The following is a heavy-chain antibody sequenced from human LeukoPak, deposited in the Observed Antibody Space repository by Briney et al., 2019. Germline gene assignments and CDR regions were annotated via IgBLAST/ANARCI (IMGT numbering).Heavy chain of an antibody. Sequence: PSQTLSLTCTVSGASITSRGYYWSWIRQHPGKGLEWIGYIYYSGTTYYNPSLKSRVTISVDTSKNQFSLKLSSVTAADTAVYYCARVHYDGSGYYYRWFDPWGQGTLVTVSS. V-gene: IGHV4-31*03. D-gene: IGHD3-22*01. J-gene: IGHJ5*02. CDR3: ARVHYDGSGYYYRWFDP. CDR2: IYYSGTT. CDR1: GASITSRGYY.